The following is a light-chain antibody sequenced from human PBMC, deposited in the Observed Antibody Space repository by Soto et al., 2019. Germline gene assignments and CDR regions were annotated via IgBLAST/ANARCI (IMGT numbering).Light chain of an antibody. CDR2: GAS. CDR3: QQYNNWPLT. CDR1: QSVSNN. J-gene: IGKJ4*01. Sequence: EIVMTQSPATLSVSPGERATLSCRANQSVSNNLAWYQQKPGQSPRLLIYGASTRATGIPARFSGSGSGTEFTLTISSLQSEDFAVYYCQQYNNWPLTFGGGTKVEIK. V-gene: IGKV3-15*01.